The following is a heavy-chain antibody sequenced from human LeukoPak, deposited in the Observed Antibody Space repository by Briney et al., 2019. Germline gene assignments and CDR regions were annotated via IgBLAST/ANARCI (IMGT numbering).Heavy chain of an antibody. CDR2: ISSSGSTI. J-gene: IGHJ4*02. V-gene: IGHV3-48*03. CDR3: AREEGLDY. CDR1: GFSFGSFE. D-gene: IGHD5-12*01. Sequence: PGGSLRLSCAASGFSFGSFEMNWVRQAPGKGLEWVSYISSSGSTIDYADSVKGRFTISRDSAKNSLYLQMNSLRAEDTAVYYCAREEGLDYWGQGTLVTVSS.